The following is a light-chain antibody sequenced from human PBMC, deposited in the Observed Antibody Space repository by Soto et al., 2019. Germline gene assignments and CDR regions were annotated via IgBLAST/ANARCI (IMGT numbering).Light chain of an antibody. CDR3: QQRSNWPPIT. CDR2: TTS. V-gene: IGKV3D-20*02. Sequence: EIVLTQSPGTLSLSPVERATLSCMASQSISVTYLAWYQQKPGQAPRLLIYTTSIRATGIPDRFSGSGSGTDFTLTISRLEPEDFAVYYCQQRSNWPPITFGQGTRLEIK. J-gene: IGKJ5*01. CDR1: QSISVTY.